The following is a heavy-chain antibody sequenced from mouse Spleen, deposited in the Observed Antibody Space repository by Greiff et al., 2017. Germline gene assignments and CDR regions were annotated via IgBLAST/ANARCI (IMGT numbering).Heavy chain of an antibody. D-gene: IGHD2-1*01. CDR3: TTVGGNLYYYAMDY. CDR1: GFTFSNYW. CDR2: IRLKSNNYAT. Sequence: EVKLMESGGGLVQPGGSMKLSCVASGFTFSNYWMNWVRQSPEKGLEWVAEIRLKSNNYATHYAESVKGRFTISRDDSKSSVYLQMNNLRAEDTGIYYCTTVGGNLYYYAMDYWGQGTSVTVSS. V-gene: IGHV6-6*02. J-gene: IGHJ4*01.